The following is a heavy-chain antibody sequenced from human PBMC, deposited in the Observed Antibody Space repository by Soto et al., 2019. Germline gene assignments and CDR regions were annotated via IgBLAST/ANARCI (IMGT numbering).Heavy chain of an antibody. Sequence: QVQLVQSGAEMKNPGASVKVSCKASGYTFTSYGISWVRQAPGQGLEWMGWISGFNDDTNHAQKLQGRVTMTKDTSTSTAYTEPRILKSDDTAVYYCARSGSYYPARNWFGPWGQGTLVTVSS. J-gene: IGHJ5*02. CDR3: ARSGSYYPARNWFGP. CDR1: GYTFTSYG. V-gene: IGHV1-18*01. D-gene: IGHD3-10*01. CDR2: ISGFNDDT.